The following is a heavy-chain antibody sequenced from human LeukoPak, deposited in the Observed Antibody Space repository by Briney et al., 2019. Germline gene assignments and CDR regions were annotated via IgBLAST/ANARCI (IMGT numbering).Heavy chain of an antibody. J-gene: IGHJ1*01. CDR3: ARDSSEFRSLIFH. D-gene: IGHD3-3*01. CDR2: ITPMFGTA. V-gene: IGHV1-69*13. Sequence: GASVKVSCKASGGTFSSYAISWVRQAPGQGLEWMGGITPMFGTAKYAQKFQGRVTITADESTSTAYMELSSLRSEDTAVYYCARDSSEFRSLIFHWGQGTLVTVSS. CDR1: GGTFSSYA.